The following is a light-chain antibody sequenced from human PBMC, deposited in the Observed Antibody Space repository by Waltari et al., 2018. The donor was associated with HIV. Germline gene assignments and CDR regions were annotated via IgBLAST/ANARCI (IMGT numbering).Light chain of an antibody. V-gene: IGKV1-NL1*01. CDR3: HQYFSDPFT. J-gene: IGKJ4*01. Sequence: DIQMTQFPSSLSASVGDRVTITCRATQDIANSVSWYQQRPGKVPKVLVYNGFIRHRGVASRSSGSGSGTEYTLTISSLQPEDFATYYCHQYFSDPFTFGGGTKVEI. CDR2: NGF. CDR1: QDIANS.